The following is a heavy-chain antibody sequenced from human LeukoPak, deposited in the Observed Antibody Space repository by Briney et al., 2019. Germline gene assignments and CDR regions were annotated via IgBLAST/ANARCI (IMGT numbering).Heavy chain of an antibody. CDR1: TFAVSAYH. Sequence: GGSLRLSCAASTFAVSAYHVTWVRQTPGRGLEWVSVFLNDGRAFYADSVKGRFSISRDNAKNTLYLQMNSLRVEDTAVYYCARGRPHGNDYWGQGTLVAVSS. CDR2: FLNDGRA. CDR3: ARGRPHGNDY. D-gene: IGHD4-23*01. J-gene: IGHJ4*02. V-gene: IGHV3-53*01.